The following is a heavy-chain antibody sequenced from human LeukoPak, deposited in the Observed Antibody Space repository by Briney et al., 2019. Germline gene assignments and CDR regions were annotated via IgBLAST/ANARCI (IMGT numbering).Heavy chain of an antibody. CDR3: ATGSYFDY. J-gene: IGHJ4*02. V-gene: IGHV1-69*01. Sequence: SVKVSCKGSGGTFNSYAISWVGQAPGQGLEWMGGIIPIFGTANYAQEFQGRVTITADESTSTAYMELSSLRSEDTAVYYCATGSYFDYWGQGTLVTVSS. CDR1: GGTFNSYA. D-gene: IGHD3-10*01. CDR2: IIPIFGTA.